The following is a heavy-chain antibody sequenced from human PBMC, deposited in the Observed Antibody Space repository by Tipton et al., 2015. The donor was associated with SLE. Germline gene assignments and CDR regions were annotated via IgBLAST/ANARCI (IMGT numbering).Heavy chain of an antibody. CDR3: ARGRLVRGVIIRLNYYYYYMDV. CDR2: INHSGST. J-gene: IGHJ6*03. CDR1: GESFSDYY. D-gene: IGHD3-10*01. Sequence: LRLSCAVYGESFSDYYWNWIRQPPGKGLEWIGEINHSGSTNYNPSLKSRVTISADTSKNQLSLRLSSATAADTAVYFCARGRLVRGVIIRLNYYYYYMDVWGKGTTVTVSS. V-gene: IGHV4-34*01.